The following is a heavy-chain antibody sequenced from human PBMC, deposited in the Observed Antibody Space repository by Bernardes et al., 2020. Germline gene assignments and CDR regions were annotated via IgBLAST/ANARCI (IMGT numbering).Heavy chain of an antibody. J-gene: IGHJ4*02. CDR1: GYTFTDCF. CDR3: ARATGESSGYSIDY. CDR2: INPNSGGT. Sequence: ASVKVSCKASGYTFTDCFVHWVRQAPGQGLEWMGRINPNSGGTNYAQKFQGRVTMTRDTSISTAYMELSSLISDDTAVYFCARATGESSGYSIDYWGQGTLVTVSS. D-gene: IGHD3-22*01. V-gene: IGHV1-2*06.